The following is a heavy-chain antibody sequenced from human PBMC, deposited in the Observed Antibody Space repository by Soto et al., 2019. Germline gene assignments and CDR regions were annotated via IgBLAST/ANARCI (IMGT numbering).Heavy chain of an antibody. V-gene: IGHV4-34*01. CDR3: ARGATTVEHYYYYGMDV. D-gene: IGHD4-17*01. CDR2: INHSGST. J-gene: IGHJ6*02. Sequence: SQTLSLTCTVDGGSFSGYFWSWIRQPPGKGLHWIGEINHSGSTTYNPSLKSRVTVSVDRSKNQFSLKLTSVTAADTAVYYCARGATTVEHYYYYGMDVWGQGTTVTVSS. CDR1: GGSFSGYF.